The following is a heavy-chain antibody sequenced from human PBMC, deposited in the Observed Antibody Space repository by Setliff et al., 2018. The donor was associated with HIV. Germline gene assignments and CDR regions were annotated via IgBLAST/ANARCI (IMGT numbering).Heavy chain of an antibody. CDR3: VTSPGSFTSVDETEAGDY. Sequence: ASVKVSCKSSGYTFTGSFMHWVRQAPGQGLGWMGWINCNSGGTYYAQNFQGRVTMTRDTSINTAYMEVSRLRSDDTATYFCVTSPGSFTSVDETEAGDYWGQGTLVTVSS. CDR1: GYTFTGSF. V-gene: IGHV1-2*02. CDR2: INCNSGGT. D-gene: IGHD6-25*01. J-gene: IGHJ4*02.